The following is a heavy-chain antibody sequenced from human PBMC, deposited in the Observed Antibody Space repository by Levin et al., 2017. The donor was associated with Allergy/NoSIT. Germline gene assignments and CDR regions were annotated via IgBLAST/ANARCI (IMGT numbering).Heavy chain of an antibody. J-gene: IGHJ4*02. CDR1: GGSISTYY. Sequence: SQTLSLTCTVSGGSISTYYWTWIRQVPGKGLQWIGYVLYNGTTKYNPSLMSRLTISVDTSKNQFSLKLNSVTAADTAVYYCARDAGRGQWLDFDYWGQGTLVTVSS. D-gene: IGHD6-19*01. CDR2: VLYNGTT. V-gene: IGHV4-59*01. CDR3: ARDAGRGQWLDFDY.